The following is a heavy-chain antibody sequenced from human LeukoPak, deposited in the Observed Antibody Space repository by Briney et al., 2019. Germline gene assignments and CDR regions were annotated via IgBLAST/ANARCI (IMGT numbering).Heavy chain of an antibody. V-gene: IGHV3-66*04. CDR2: MYSGGDT. Sequence: GGSLRLSCAASGFTVSANHMNWVRQVPGKGLDWVSVMYSGGDTFYADSVRGRFTFSRDNSKNTLYLQMNSLRPEDTAVYYCASQGGITIVRAVPAFGYWGQGTLVTVSS. J-gene: IGHJ4*02. CDR3: ASQGGITIVRAVPAFGY. D-gene: IGHD3-10*01. CDR1: GFTVSANH.